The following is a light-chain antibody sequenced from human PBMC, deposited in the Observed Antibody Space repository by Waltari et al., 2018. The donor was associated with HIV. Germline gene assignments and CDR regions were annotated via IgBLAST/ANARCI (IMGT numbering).Light chain of an antibody. Sequence: QSALTQPPSASGSPVQSVTISCPGTRSDVGGYNSVPWYQQHPGKAPKLMIYEVSKRPSGVPDRFSGSKSGNTASLTVSGLQAEDEADYYCSSYAGSNDFGVFGGGTKLTVL. V-gene: IGLV2-8*01. CDR2: EVS. J-gene: IGLJ2*01. CDR1: RSDVGGYNS. CDR3: SSYAGSNDFGV.